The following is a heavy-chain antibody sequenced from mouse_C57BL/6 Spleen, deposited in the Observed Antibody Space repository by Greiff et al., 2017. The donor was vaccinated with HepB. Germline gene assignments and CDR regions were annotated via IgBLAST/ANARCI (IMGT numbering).Heavy chain of an antibody. CDR3: ARASSVRTFAY. CDR2: IDPSDSYT. J-gene: IGHJ3*01. CDR1: GYTFTSYW. D-gene: IGHD3-2*02. Sequence: QVQLKQPGAELVMPGASVKLSCKASGYTFTSYWMHWVKQRPGQGLEWIGEIDPSDSYTNYNQKFKGKSTLTVDKSSSTAYMQLSSLTSEDSAVYYCARASSVRTFAYWGQGTLVTVSA. V-gene: IGHV1-69*01.